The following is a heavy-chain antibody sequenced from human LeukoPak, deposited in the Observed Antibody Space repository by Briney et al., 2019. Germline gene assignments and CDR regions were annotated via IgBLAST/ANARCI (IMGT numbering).Heavy chain of an antibody. Sequence: GGSLRLSCAASGFTFSSYAMSWVRQAPGKGLEWVSAISGSGGSTYYADSVKGRFTISRDNSKNTLYLQMNDLRAEDTAVYYCAKNGGGYSYGYYYYYMDVWGKGTTVTVSS. D-gene: IGHD5-18*01. CDR2: ISGSGGST. V-gene: IGHV3-23*01. J-gene: IGHJ6*03. CDR1: GFTFSSYA. CDR3: AKNGGGYSYGYYYYYMDV.